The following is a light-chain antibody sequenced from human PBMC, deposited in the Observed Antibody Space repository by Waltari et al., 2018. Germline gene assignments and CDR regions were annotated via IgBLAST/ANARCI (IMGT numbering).Light chain of an antibody. CDR3: QHYVRLPAT. CDR2: AAS. J-gene: IGKJ1*01. CDR1: QSVSRT. Sequence: EIVLTQSPGTLSLSPGERATLSCRASQSVSRTLAWYQQKPGQAPKLLIYAASIRATGIPDRFAGSGSGTDFRLTISSLEPEDFAIYFCQHYVRLPATFGQGTKVEIK. V-gene: IGKV3-20*01.